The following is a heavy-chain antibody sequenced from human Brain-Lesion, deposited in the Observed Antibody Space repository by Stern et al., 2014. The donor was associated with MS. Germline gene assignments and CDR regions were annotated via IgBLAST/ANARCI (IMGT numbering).Heavy chain of an antibody. Sequence: VQLVQSGAEVKKPGASVKVSCKVSGYTLTELSMHWVRQAPRKGLEWMGGFDPDDGGTIYAQKFQGRVTMTEDTSTDTAYMELSSLRSEDTAVYYCATLSPGAGGNYYRHFDYWGQGTLVTVSS. CDR3: ATLSPGAGGNYYRHFDY. V-gene: IGHV1-24*01. CDR2: FDPDDGGT. CDR1: GYTLTELS. D-gene: IGHD1-26*01. J-gene: IGHJ4*02.